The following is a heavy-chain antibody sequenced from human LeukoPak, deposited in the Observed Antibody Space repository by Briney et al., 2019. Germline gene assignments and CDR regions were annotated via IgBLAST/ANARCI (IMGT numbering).Heavy chain of an antibody. Sequence: SVKVSCKASGGTFSSYAISWVRRAPGQGLEWMGIINPSGGSTSYAQKFQGRVTITADESTSTAYMELSSLRSEDTAVYYCARVGFGEFFNWFDPWGQGTLVTVSS. J-gene: IGHJ5*02. CDR2: INPSGGST. D-gene: IGHD3-10*01. CDR3: ARVGFGEFFNWFDP. V-gene: IGHV1-69*11. CDR1: GGTFSSYA.